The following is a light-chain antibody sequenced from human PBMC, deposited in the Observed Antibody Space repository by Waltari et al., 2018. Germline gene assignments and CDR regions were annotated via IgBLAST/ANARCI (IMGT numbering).Light chain of an antibody. Sequence: EIVQTQSPATLSLSPGQRATLSCRASESIASHLAWFRQKPGQPPRLLIYDASTRATGIPARFSGSGFGTDFTLTISSLEPEDFAVYFCQQGSMWPLTFGGGTTVEIK. CDR1: ESIASH. CDR2: DAS. V-gene: IGKV3-11*01. CDR3: QQGSMWPLT. J-gene: IGKJ4*01.